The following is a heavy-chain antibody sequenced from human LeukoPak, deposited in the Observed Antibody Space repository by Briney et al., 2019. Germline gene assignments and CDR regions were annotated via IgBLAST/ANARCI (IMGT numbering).Heavy chain of an antibody. V-gene: IGHV4-34*01. J-gene: IGHJ6*02. CDR1: GGSFSGYY. Sequence: SETLSLTCAVYGGSFSGYYWSWIRQPPGKGLEWIGEINRSGSTNYNPSLKSRVTISVDTSKNQFSLKLSSVTAADTAVYYCARASIAVAGRYYYYYYGMDVWGQGTTVTVSS. CDR2: INRSGST. D-gene: IGHD6-19*01. CDR3: ARASIAVAGRYYYYYYGMDV.